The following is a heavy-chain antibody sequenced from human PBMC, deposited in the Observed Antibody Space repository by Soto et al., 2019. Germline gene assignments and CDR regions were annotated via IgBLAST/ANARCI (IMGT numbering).Heavy chain of an antibody. J-gene: IGHJ3*02. CDR2: INSSGGST. D-gene: IGHD3-16*01. V-gene: IGHV1-46*01. CDR3: ARDIPGSRGIDI. Sequence: ALVKVSRKSPGYPFTGSYTHGVRQPHGQGLEWMGIINSSGGSTSYAQQLQARLTMRRYTSPRTLYIQLSRLRSQDTAVYYCARDIPGSRGIDIWGQGTVVTVS. CDR1: GYPFTGSY.